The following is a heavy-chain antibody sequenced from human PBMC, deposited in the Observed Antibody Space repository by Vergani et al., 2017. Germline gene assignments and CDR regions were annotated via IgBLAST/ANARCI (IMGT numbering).Heavy chain of an antibody. CDR1: GFTVSSNY. CDR3: ARGGDXSSWSTLVGYYYYGMDV. Sequence: EVQLVESGGGLVQPGGSLRLSCAASGFTVSSNYMSWVRQAPGKGLEWVSVIYSGGSTYYADSVKGRFTISRHNSKNTLYLQMNSLRAEDTAVYYCARGGDXSSWSTLVGYYYYGMDVWGQGTTVTVSS. J-gene: IGHJ6*02. V-gene: IGHV3-53*04. D-gene: IGHD6-13*01. CDR2: IYSGGST.